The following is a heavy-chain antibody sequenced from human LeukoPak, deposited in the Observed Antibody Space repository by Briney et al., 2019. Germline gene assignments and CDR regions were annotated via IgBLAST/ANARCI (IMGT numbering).Heavy chain of an antibody. V-gene: IGHV3-30*02. CDR2: IRYDGSNK. Sequence: GGSLRLSCAASGFTFSSYGMHWVRQAPGKGLEWVAFIRYDGSNKYYADSVKGRFTISRDNSKNTLYLQMNSLRSEDTAVYYCAKDSHVVVPAAMDYWGQGTLVTVSS. J-gene: IGHJ4*02. CDR1: GFTFSSYG. D-gene: IGHD2-2*01. CDR3: AKDSHVVVPAAMDY.